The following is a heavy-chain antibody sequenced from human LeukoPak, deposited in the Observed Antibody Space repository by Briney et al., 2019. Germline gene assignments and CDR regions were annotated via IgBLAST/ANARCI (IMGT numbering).Heavy chain of an antibody. V-gene: IGHV4-39*02. CDR3: ARRGDILTDYTFDY. CDR1: GGSINSNSHH. CDR2: IYYSGTT. Sequence: PSETLSLTCSVSGGSINSNSHHWDWIRQAPGKGLEWIGNIYYSGTTSYNPSLKSRVTISVDTSNNHFSLRLTSVTASDTAVYYCARRGDILTDYTFDYWGQGTLVTVSP. D-gene: IGHD3-9*01. J-gene: IGHJ4*02.